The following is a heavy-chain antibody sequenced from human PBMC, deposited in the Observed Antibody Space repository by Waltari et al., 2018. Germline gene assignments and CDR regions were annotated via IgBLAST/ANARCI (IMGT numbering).Heavy chain of an antibody. Sequence: QVQLQQWGAGLLKPSETLSLTCAVYGGSFSGYYWSWIRQPPGKGLEWIGEINHSGSTNYNPSLKSRVPISVDTSKNQFSLKLSSVTAADTAVYYCARVSPYSSSWYVGAYCFDYWGQGTLVTVSS. J-gene: IGHJ4*02. CDR2: INHSGST. CDR3: ARVSPYSSSWYVGAYCFDY. D-gene: IGHD6-13*01. CDR1: GGSFSGYY. V-gene: IGHV4-34*01.